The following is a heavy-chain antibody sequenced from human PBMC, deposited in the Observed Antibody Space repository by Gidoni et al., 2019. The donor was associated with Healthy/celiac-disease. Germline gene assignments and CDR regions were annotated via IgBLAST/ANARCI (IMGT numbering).Heavy chain of an antibody. D-gene: IGHD3-3*01. CDR3: ARALGRILEWLLFGWFDP. CDR1: GGSFSGYY. J-gene: IGHJ5*02. CDR2: INHSGST. V-gene: IGHV4-34*01. Sequence: QVHLQQWGAGLLKPSETLSLTCAVYGGSFSGYYWCWIRPPPGKGLEWIGEINHSGSTNYTPSLKSRVTRSVYTSKNQFSLKLSSVTAADTAVYYCARALGRILEWLLFGWFDPWGQGTLVTVSS.